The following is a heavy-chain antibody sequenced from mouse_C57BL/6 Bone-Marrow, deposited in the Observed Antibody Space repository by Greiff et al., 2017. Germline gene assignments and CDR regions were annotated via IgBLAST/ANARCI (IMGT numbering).Heavy chain of an antibody. J-gene: IGHJ4*01. CDR2: INPSTGGT. CDR1: GYSFTGYY. D-gene: IGHD3-2*02. Sequence: EVQLQQSGPELVKPGASVKISCKASGYSFTGYYMNWVKQSPEKSLEWIGEINPSTGGTTYNQKFKAKATLTVDKSSSTAYMQLKSLTSEDSAVYYCATTQATGAMDYWGQGTSVTVSS. V-gene: IGHV1-42*01. CDR3: ATTQATGAMDY.